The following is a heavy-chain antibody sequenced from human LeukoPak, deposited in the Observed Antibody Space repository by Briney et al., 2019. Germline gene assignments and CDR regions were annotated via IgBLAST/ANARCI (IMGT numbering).Heavy chain of an antibody. V-gene: IGHV1-69*13. D-gene: IGHD5-18*01. J-gene: IGHJ4*02. CDR2: IIPIFGTA. CDR3: ARVYSYGSGAEYYFDY. Sequence: SVKVSCKASGGTFSSYAISWVRQAPGQGLEWMGGIIPIFGTANYAQKFQGRVTITADESSNTAYMELSSLRSDDTAVYYCARVYSYGSGAEYYFDYWGQGTLVTVSP. CDR1: GGTFSSYA.